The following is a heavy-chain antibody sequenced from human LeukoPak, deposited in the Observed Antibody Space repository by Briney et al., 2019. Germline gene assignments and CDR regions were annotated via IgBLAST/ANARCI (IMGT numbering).Heavy chain of an antibody. D-gene: IGHD4-17*01. CDR3: AREPRGDYGVTGNV. J-gene: IGHJ6*02. CDR1: GGTFSSYA. CDR2: IIPIFGTA. V-gene: IGHV1-69*13. Sequence: SVNVSFKASGGTFSSYAISWVRQAPGQGLEWMGGIIPIFGTANYAQKFQGRVTITADESTSTAYMELSSLRSEDTAVYYCAREPRGDYGVTGNVWGQGTTVTVSS.